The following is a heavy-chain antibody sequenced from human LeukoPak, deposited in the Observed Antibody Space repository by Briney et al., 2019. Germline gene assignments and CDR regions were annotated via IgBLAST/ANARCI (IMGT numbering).Heavy chain of an antibody. CDR3: ARDLDYGDYGYFDY. CDR2: IYTSGST. V-gene: IGHV4-61*02. D-gene: IGHD4-17*01. Sequence: SENLSLNCTVSGGSISSGSYYWSWIRQPAGKGLEWIGRIYTSGSTNYNPSLKSRVTISVDTSKNQFSLKLSSVTAADTAVYYCARDLDYGDYGYFDYWGQGTLVTVSS. J-gene: IGHJ4*02. CDR1: GGSISSGSYY.